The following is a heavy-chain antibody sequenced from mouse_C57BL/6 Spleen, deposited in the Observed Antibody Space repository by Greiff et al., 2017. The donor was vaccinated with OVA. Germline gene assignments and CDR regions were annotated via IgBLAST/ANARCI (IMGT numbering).Heavy chain of an antibody. CDR2: IDPSDSYT. Sequence: VQLQQPGAELVMPGASVKLSCKASGYTFTSYWMHWVKQRPGQGLEWIGEIDPSDSYTNYNQKFKGKSTLTVDKSSSTAYMQLSSLTSEDSAVYYCARGGDSNYDYWGQGTTRTVSS. J-gene: IGHJ2*01. CDR3: ARGGDSNYDY. CDR1: GYTFTSYW. D-gene: IGHD2-5*01. V-gene: IGHV1-69*01.